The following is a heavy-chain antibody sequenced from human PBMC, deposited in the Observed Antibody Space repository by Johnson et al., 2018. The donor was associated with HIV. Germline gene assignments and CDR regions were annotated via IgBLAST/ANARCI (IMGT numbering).Heavy chain of an antibody. D-gene: IGHD1-26*01. J-gene: IGHJ3*02. CDR1: GFNVSSNY. Sequence: EVQLVESGGGLIQPGGSLRLSCAASGFNVSSNYMIWVRQAPGKGLEWVSVIYSGGTTYYADSVKGRFTISRDNSKNTLYLQMNSLRAGDTAVYYWARESANSGRYSGAFDIWGQGTMVTVSS. V-gene: IGHV3-53*01. CDR3: ARESANSGRYSGAFDI. CDR2: IYSGGTT.